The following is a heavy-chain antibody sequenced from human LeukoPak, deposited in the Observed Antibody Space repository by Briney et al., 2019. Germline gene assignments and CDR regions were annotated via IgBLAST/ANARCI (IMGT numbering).Heavy chain of an antibody. J-gene: IGHJ4*02. D-gene: IGHD6-13*01. Sequence: SSVKVSCKGSGGTFSSYAISWVRQAPGQGHEWMGGIIPIFGTANYAQKFQGRVTITSDESTSTTYMERSSLRSEDTAVYYCARDQRMEAAGRFDYWGQGTLVTVSS. CDR1: GGTFSSYA. CDR3: ARDQRMEAAGRFDY. V-gene: IGHV1-69*13. CDR2: IIPIFGTA.